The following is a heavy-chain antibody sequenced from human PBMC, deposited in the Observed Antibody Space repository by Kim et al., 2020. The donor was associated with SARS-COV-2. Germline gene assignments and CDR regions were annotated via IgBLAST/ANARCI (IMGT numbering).Heavy chain of an antibody. Sequence: PSFQGHVTISADKSISTAYLQWSSLKASDTAMYYCARVPAFVGSPYYFDYWGQGTLVTVSS. CDR3: ARVPAFVGSPYYFDY. J-gene: IGHJ4*02. V-gene: IGHV5-10-1*01. D-gene: IGHD2-2*01.